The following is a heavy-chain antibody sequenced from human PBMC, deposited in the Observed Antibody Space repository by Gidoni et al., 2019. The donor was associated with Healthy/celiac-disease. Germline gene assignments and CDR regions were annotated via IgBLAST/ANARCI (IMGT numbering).Heavy chain of an antibody. CDR3: ARDWRTPTYYDFWSGYWPFDY. CDR1: GLTSSRYI. J-gene: IGHJ4*02. V-gene: IGHV3-21*01. Sequence: EVQLVESGGGLVKPGGSLRLSCAASGLTSSRYILTWFPQAPGKGLEWVSSISSSSSYIYYADSVKGRFTISRDNAKNSLYLQMNSLRAEDTAVYYCARDWRTPTYYDFWSGYWPFDYWGQGTLVTVSS. CDR2: ISSSSSYI. D-gene: IGHD3-3*01.